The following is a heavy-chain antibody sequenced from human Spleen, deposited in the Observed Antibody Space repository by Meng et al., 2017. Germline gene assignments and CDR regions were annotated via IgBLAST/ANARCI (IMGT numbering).Heavy chain of an antibody. CDR1: GFTFSSFA. Sequence: QVVGAGGGLVQPGGSLRLSCAASGFTFSSFAMHWVRQAPGKGLEYVSAISNNGGSTYHANSVKGRFTISRDNSKNTLYLQMGSLRAEDMAVYYCARGGAAFYNWFDPWGQGTLVTVSS. CDR3: ARGGAAFYNWFDP. V-gene: IGHV3-64*01. CDR2: ISNNGGST. D-gene: IGHD3-3*02. J-gene: IGHJ5*02.